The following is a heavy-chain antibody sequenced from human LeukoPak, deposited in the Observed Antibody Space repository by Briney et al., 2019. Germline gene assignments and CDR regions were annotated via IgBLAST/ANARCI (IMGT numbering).Heavy chain of an antibody. CDR2: IYTGGST. Sequence: PGGSLRLSCAASGFTVSNNYMSWVRQAPGKGLEWVSVIYTGGSTYYADSVKGRFTISRDNSKSTLYLQMNSLRVEDTALYYCARDPGSINGMDVWGQGTTVTVSS. J-gene: IGHJ6*02. V-gene: IGHV3-66*01. D-gene: IGHD2/OR15-2a*01. CDR3: ARDPGSINGMDV. CDR1: GFTVSNNY.